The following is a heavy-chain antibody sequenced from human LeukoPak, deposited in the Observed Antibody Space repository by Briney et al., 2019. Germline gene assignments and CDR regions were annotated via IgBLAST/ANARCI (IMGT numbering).Heavy chain of an antibody. V-gene: IGHV4-59*12. CDR2: IYYSGST. CDR1: GGSISSYY. J-gene: IGHJ6*02. CDR3: ARDIGLPFMDV. Sequence: SETLSLTCTVSGGSISSYYWSWIRQPPGKGLEWIGYIYYSGSTNYNPSLKSRVTISVDTSKNQFSLKLSSVTAADTAVYYCARDIGLPFMDVWGQGTTVTVSS. D-gene: IGHD3-16*02.